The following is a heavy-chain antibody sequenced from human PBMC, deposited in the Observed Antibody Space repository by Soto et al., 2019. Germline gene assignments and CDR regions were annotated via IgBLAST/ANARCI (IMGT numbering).Heavy chain of an antibody. CDR3: ARDDVLCDGGRCYGVPGAV. CDR1: GFTVSSKY. Sequence: EVQLVESGGALVQPGGSLRLSCAASGFTVSSKYMSWVRQAPGKGLEWVSLIQSGGTTYYADSVKGRFTISRDTSENTLHLQMDSLRAEDTAVYYCARDDVLCDGGRCYGVPGAVWGKGTTVTVSS. J-gene: IGHJ6*04. D-gene: IGHD2-15*01. CDR2: IQSGGTT. V-gene: IGHV3-66*01.